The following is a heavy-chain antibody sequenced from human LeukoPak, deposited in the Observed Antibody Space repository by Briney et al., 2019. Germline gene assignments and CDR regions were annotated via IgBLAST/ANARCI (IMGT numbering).Heavy chain of an antibody. J-gene: IGHJ4*02. CDR2: INPNSGGT. V-gene: IGHV1-2*06. Sequence: ASVKVSCKASGYTFTGYYMHWVRQAAGQGREWMGRINPNSGGTNYAQKFQGRVTIPRDTYISTAYMEQSRLRSDDTAVYYCARVGRELYSSYIAVAGHRIDYWGQGTLVTVSS. CDR1: GYTFTGYY. CDR3: ARVGRELYSSYIAVAGHRIDY. D-gene: IGHD6-19*01.